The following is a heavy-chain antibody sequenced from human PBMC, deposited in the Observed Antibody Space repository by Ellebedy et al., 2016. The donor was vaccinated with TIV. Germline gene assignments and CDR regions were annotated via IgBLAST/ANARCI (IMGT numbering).Heavy chain of an antibody. D-gene: IGHD5-18*01. V-gene: IGHV5-51*01. J-gene: IGHJ4*02. CDR2: IYPGDSDT. CDR3: ARAYNYGDQRSFYFVY. CDR1: GYSFSTYW. Sequence: PGGSLRLSCKGSGYSFSTYWIGWVRQMPGKGLEWMGIIYPGDSDTRYSPSFQGQVTISADTSISTAYLQWSSLKASDTAIYYCARAYNYGDQRSFYFVYWGQGTLVTVSS.